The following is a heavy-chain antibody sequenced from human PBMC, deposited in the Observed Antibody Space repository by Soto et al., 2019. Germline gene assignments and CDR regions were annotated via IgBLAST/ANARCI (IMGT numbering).Heavy chain of an antibody. CDR2: ISAYNGNT. V-gene: IGHV1-18*04. Sequence: QVQLVQSGAEVKKPGASVKVSCKASGYTFTSYGISWVRQAPGQGLEWMGWISAYNGNTNYAQKLQGRVTMTTDTSTSTAYMELRSLRSDDTAVYYGARVVKGHIVATINFDYWGQGTLVTVSS. CDR3: ARVVKGHIVATINFDY. CDR1: GYTFTSYG. D-gene: IGHD5-12*01. J-gene: IGHJ4*02.